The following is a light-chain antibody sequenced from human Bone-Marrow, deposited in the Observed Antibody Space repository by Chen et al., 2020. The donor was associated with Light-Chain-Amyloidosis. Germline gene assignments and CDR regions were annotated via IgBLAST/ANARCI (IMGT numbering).Light chain of an antibody. J-gene: IGLJ2*01. V-gene: IGLV3-25*03. CDR2: RDT. Sequence: SYELTQPPSVSVSPGQTARITCSGDDLPTKYAYWYQQKPGQAPVLGIHRDTERPSGISERFSGTSSGTTATVTISGVQAEDEADYHCQSADSSGTYEVIFGGGPTLSVL. CDR3: QSADSSGTYEVI. CDR1: DLPTKY.